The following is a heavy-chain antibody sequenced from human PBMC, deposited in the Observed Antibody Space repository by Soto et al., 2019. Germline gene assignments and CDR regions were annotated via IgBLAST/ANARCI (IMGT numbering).Heavy chain of an antibody. J-gene: IGHJ4*02. CDR2: IYYSGST. D-gene: IGHD6-19*01. CDR3: ARDLSVAGEFDY. V-gene: IGHV4-61*01. Sequence: SETLSLTCTVSGGSVSSGSYYWSWIRQPPGKGLEWIGYIYYSGSTNYNPSLKSRVTISVDTSKNQFSLKLSSVTAADTAVYYCARDLSVAGEFDYWGQGTLVTVSS. CDR1: GGSVSSGSYY.